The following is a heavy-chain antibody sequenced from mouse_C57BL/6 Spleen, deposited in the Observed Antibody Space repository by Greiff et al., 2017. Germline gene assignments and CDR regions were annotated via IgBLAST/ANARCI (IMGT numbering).Heavy chain of an antibody. CDR3: ARGSSYGNWYFDV. CDR1: GYAFSSSW. V-gene: IGHV1-82*01. Sequence: QVQLQQSGPELVKPGASVKISCKASGYAFSSSWMNWVKQRPGKGLEWIGRIYPGDGDTNYNGKFKGKATLTADKSSSTAYMQLSSLTSEDSAVYFCARGSSYGNWYFDVWGTGTTVTVSS. J-gene: IGHJ1*03. D-gene: IGHD1-1*01. CDR2: IYPGDGDT.